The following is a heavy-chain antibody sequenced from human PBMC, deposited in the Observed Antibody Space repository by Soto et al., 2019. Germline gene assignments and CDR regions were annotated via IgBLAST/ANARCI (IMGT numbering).Heavy chain of an antibody. Sequence: GGSLRLSCAASGFTFRNHGMHWVRLAPGKGLEWVAVIWYDGSEEYYADSVKGRFTISRDNSKNILYLQMNSLRGEDTAVYYCARDLGWPDARFDPWGQGNLVTVSS. D-gene: IGHD7-27*01. V-gene: IGHV3-33*01. CDR3: ARDLGWPDARFDP. CDR2: IWYDGSEE. J-gene: IGHJ5*02. CDR1: GFTFRNHG.